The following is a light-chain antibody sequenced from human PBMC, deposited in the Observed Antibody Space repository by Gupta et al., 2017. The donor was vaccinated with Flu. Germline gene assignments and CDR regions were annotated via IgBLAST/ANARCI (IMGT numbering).Light chain of an antibody. CDR1: SCSVSTNFY. Sequence: QTVVTQEPSFSVSPGGTVTLTCGLTSCSVSTNFYPSWYQQTPGQAPRTLIYNTNILSSGVPDRFSGSILGNKAALTITGAQADDESDYYCVLYLGSGSWVFGGGTKLTVL. J-gene: IGLJ3*02. CDR3: VLYLGSGSWV. V-gene: IGLV8-61*01. CDR2: NTN.